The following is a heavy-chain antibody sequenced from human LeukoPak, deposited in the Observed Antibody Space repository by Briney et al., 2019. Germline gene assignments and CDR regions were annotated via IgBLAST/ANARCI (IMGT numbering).Heavy chain of an antibody. Sequence: SETLSLTCTVSGGSISSSSYYWGWIRQPPGKGLEWIGSIYYSGNTYYNPSLKSRVTISVDTSKNQFSLKLSSVTAADTAVYYCARAPISGSYLDNYFDYWGQGTLVTVSS. CDR3: ARAPISGSYLDNYFDY. V-gene: IGHV4-39*07. CDR1: GGSISSSSYY. J-gene: IGHJ4*02. CDR2: IYYSGNT. D-gene: IGHD1-26*01.